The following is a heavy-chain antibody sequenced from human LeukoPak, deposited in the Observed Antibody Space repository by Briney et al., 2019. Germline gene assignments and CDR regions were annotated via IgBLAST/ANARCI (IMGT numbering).Heavy chain of an antibody. CDR1: GFTFSSYW. D-gene: IGHD2-15*01. CDR2: IKQDGSEK. J-gene: IGHJ6*03. Sequence: PGGSLRLSCAASGFTFSSYWMSWVRQAPGKGLEWVANIKQDGSEKYYVDSVKGRFTISRDNAKNSLYLQMNSLRAEDTAVYYCAGEVFPCSGGSCYWYYYYYMDVWGKGTTVTVSS. V-gene: IGHV3-7*01. CDR3: AGEVFPCSGGSCYWYYYYYMDV.